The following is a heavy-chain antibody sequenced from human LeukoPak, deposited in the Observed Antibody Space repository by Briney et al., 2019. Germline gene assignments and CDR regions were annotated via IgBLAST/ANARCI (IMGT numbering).Heavy chain of an antibody. V-gene: IGHV3-11*01. CDR2: ISSSGTTI. J-gene: IGHJ4*02. CDR1: GFTFSDYY. Sequence: KPGGSLRLSCAAAGFTFSDYYMSWIRQAPGKGPEWVSYISSSGTTIYYADSVKGRFTISRDNAKNSLYLQMNSLRAEDTAVYYCAISRWELHFDHWGQGTLVTVSS. D-gene: IGHD1-26*01. CDR3: AISRWELHFDH.